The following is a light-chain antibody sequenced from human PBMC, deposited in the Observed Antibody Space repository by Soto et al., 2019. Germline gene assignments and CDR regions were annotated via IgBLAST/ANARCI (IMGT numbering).Light chain of an antibody. Sequence: QSVLTQPPSASGTPGQRVTISCSGSSSNIGSNAVNWYQQLPGTAPKLLIYSNNQRPSGVPDRFSGSKSGTSASLAISGLQSEDEADYCCATWYDSLNGVVFGGGTKVTVL. CDR1: SSNIGSNA. CDR2: SNN. V-gene: IGLV1-44*01. J-gene: IGLJ2*01. CDR3: ATWYDSLNGVV.